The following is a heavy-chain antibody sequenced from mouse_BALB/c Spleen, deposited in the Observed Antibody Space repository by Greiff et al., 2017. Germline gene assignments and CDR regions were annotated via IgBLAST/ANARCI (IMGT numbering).Heavy chain of an antibody. Sequence: VQLQQSGPGLVAPSQSLSITCTVSGFSLTSYGVHWVRQPPGKGLEWLGMIWGGGSTDYNSALKSRLSISKDNSKSQVFLKMNSLQTDDTAMYYCARSYGNYPAWFAYWGQGTLVTVSA. CDR3: ARSYGNYPAWFAY. CDR2: IWGGGST. V-gene: IGHV2-6-4*01. J-gene: IGHJ3*01. CDR1: GFSLTSYG. D-gene: IGHD2-1*01.